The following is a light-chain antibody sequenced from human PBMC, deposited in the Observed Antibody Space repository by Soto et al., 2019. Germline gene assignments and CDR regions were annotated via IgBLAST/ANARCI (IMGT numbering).Light chain of an antibody. CDR1: QTVSNF. CDR3: QQSYTAPLT. CDR2: IAS. J-gene: IGKJ4*01. V-gene: IGKV1-39*01. Sequence: DIQMTQSPSSLSASIGDRVTITCRASQTVSNFLNLYQQTPGKAPQFLIYIASTLQSGDASRFSGSGAGTDFTLTISSLQPEDVATYYCQQSYTAPLTFGGGTKVEI.